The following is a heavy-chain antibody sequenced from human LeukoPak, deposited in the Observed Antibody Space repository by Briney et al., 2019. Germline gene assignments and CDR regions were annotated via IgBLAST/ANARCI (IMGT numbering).Heavy chain of an antibody. J-gene: IGHJ3*02. V-gene: IGHV1-2*02. Sequence: ASVKVSCKAPGYTFTGYYMHWVRQAPGQGLEWMGWINPNSGGTNYAQKFQGRVTMTRDTSISTAYMELSRLRSDDTAVYYCARTTGAYYDFWSGYRFDAFDIWGQGTMVTVSS. D-gene: IGHD3-3*01. CDR1: GYTFTGYY. CDR3: ARTTGAYYDFWSGYRFDAFDI. CDR2: INPNSGGT.